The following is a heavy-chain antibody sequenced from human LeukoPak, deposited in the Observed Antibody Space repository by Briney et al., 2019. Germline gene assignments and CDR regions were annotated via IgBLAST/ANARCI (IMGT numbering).Heavy chain of an antibody. J-gene: IGHJ4*02. CDR1: GGSFSGYY. CDR2: INHSGST. Sequence: PSETLSLTCAVYGGSFSGYYWSWIRQPPGKGLEWIGEINHSGSTNYNPSLKSRVTISVDTSKNQFSLKLSSVTAADTAVYYCARASQGGYFDYWGQGTLVTVSS. D-gene: IGHD1-26*01. CDR3: ARASQGGYFDY. V-gene: IGHV4-34*01.